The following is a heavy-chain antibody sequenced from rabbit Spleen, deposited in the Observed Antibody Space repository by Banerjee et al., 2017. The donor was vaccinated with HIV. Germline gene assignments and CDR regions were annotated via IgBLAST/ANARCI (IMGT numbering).Heavy chain of an antibody. CDR3: SRWNAGGAANYVNVNDFHL. V-gene: IGHV1S7*01. Sequence: QLKETGGGLVQPGGSLKLSCKASGFTLSSYYMNWVRQAPGKGLEWIGYIDPVFGITYYANWVNGRFSISRENAQNTVFLQVTSLTAADTATYFCSRWNAGGAANYVNVNDFHLWGPGTLVTVS. CDR1: GFTLSSYY. CDR2: IDPVFGIT. J-gene: IGHJ4*01. D-gene: IGHD4-2*01.